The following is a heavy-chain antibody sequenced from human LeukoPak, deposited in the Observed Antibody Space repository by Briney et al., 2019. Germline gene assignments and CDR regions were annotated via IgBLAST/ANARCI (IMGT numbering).Heavy chain of an antibody. CDR2: IYYTGST. CDR3: ATFSYSGNYDDY. CDR1: GGSISSNY. J-gene: IGHJ4*02. Sequence: KASETLSLTCTVSGGSISSNYWSWIRQPPGKGLEWIGSIYYTGSTYFNPSLKSRVTLSVDTSKNQFSLKLNSVTAADTAVYYCATFSYSGNYDDYWGQGTLVTVSS. V-gene: IGHV4-59*05. D-gene: IGHD1-26*01.